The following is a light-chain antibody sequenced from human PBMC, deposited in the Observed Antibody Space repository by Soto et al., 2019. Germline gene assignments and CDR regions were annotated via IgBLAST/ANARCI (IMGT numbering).Light chain of an antibody. Sequence: ETVMTQSPATLSLSPGERATLSCRASQSVSSKLVWYQQKPGQAPRFLIYGASTRATGIPARFGGSGSGTEFTLTIDSLQSEDFGVYYCQQYNDLPPAFGGGTKVEIK. CDR3: QQYNDLPPA. CDR2: GAS. CDR1: QSVSSK. J-gene: IGKJ4*01. V-gene: IGKV3-15*01.